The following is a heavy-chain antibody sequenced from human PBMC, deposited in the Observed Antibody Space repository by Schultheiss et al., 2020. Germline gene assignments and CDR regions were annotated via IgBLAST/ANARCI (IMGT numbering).Heavy chain of an antibody. D-gene: IGHD3-10*01. J-gene: IGHJ4*02. CDR3: AKDNRAGYYGSGSFDY. Sequence: GGSLRLSCAASGFTFSSYSMNWVRQAPGKGLEWVSSISSSSSYIYYADSVKGRFTISRDNSKNTLYLQMNSLRAEDTALYYCAKDNRAGYYGSGSFDYWGQGTLVTVSS. V-gene: IGHV3-21*04. CDR1: GFTFSSYS. CDR2: ISSSSSYI.